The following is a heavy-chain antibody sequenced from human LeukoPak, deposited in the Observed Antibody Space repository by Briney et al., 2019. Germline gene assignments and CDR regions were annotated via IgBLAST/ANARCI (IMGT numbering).Heavy chain of an antibody. J-gene: IGHJ5*02. Sequence: SETLSLTCTVSGGSISSYYWSWSRQPAGKGLEWIGRIYTSGSTNYNPSLKSRVTISVDTSKNQFSLKLSSVTAADTAVYYCARDGYCSSTSCYHPLDPNWFDPWGQGTLVTVSS. V-gene: IGHV4-4*07. CDR2: IYTSGST. D-gene: IGHD2-2*03. CDR3: ARDGYCSSTSCYHPLDPNWFDP. CDR1: GGSISSYY.